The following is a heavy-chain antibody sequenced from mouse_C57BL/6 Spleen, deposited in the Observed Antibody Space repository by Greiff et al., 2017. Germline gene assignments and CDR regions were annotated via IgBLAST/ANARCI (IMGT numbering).Heavy chain of an antibody. CDR3: AFLYYAMDY. CDR1: GYTFTSYW. V-gene: IGHV1-61*01. J-gene: IGHJ4*01. Sequence: QVQLQQPGAELVRPGSSVTLSCKASGYTFTSYWMDWVKQRPGQGLEWIGNIYPSDSETHYNQKFKDKATLTVDKSSSTAYMQLSSLTSEDSAVYYCAFLYYAMDYWGQGTSVTVSS. CDR2: IYPSDSET.